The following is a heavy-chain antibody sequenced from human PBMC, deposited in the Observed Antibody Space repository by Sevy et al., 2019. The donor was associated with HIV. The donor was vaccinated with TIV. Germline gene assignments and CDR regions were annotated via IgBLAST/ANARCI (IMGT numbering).Heavy chain of an antibody. D-gene: IGHD1-20*01. CDR3: ARSVRNWNDVNYMDV. V-gene: IGHV1-69*06. Sequence: ASVKVSCKASGGTFSSYAISWVRQAPGQGLEWMGGIIPIFGTANYAQKFQGRVTITADKSTSTAYMELSSLRSEDTAVYYCARSVRNWNDVNYMDVWGKGTTDTVSS. CDR2: IIPIFGTA. J-gene: IGHJ6*03. CDR1: GGTFSSYA.